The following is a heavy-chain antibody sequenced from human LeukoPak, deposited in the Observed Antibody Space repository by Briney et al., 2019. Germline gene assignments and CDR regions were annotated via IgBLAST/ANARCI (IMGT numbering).Heavy chain of an antibody. CDR2: ISASGGT. CDR3: ARGVRWLQLSYFDY. D-gene: IGHD5-24*01. V-gene: IGHV4-4*08. J-gene: IGHJ4*02. Sequence: SETLSLTCTVSGGSISTYYWSWIRQSPGKGLEWIADISASGGTNYNPSLESRVTVSIDSSKNQFSLKLSSVTAADTAVYYCARGVRWLQLSYFDYWGQGTLVTVSS. CDR1: GGSISTYY.